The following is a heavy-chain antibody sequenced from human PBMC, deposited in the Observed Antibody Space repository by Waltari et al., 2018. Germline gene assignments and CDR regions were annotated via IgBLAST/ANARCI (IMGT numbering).Heavy chain of an antibody. D-gene: IGHD2-2*01. J-gene: IGHJ6*03. Sequence: QLQLQESGPGLVKPSETLSLTCTVSGGSISSSSYYWGWIRQPPGKGLEWIGGIYYSGSTYYNPSLKSRVTISVDTSKNQFSLKLSSVTAADTAVYYCARLRGYCSSTSCSYYYYYYMDVWGKGTTVTVSS. CDR3: ARLRGYCSSTSCSYYYYYYMDV. V-gene: IGHV4-39*01. CDR2: IYYSGST. CDR1: GGSISSSSYY.